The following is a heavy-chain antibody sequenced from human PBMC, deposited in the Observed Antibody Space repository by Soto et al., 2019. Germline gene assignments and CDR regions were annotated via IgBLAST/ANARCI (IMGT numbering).Heavy chain of an antibody. CDR3: ASVPYDFWRGYPPNGMDV. CDR2: MNPNSGNT. J-gene: IGHJ6*02. V-gene: IGHV1-8*01. Sequence: QVQLVQSGAEVKKPGASVKVSCKASGYTFTSYDINWVRQATGQGLEWMGWMNPNSGNTGYAQKFQGRVTMTRNTSISTAYMELSSLRSEDTAVYYCASVPYDFWRGYPPNGMDVWGQGTTVTVSS. CDR1: GYTFTSYD. D-gene: IGHD3-3*01.